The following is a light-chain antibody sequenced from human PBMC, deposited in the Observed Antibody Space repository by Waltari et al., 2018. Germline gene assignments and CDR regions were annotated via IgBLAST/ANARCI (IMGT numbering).Light chain of an antibody. CDR1: QTITGSW. CDR2: GAS. Sequence: EIVLTQSPGTLSVSPGERVTVSCRASQTITGSWLTWYHQKPGQAPRLLIYGASNRAPGMPDRFSGSGSGTEFTLTIIRLEPEDSAVYYCQQYDGSVVTFGGGTKVEIK. J-gene: IGKJ4*01. CDR3: QQYDGSVVT. V-gene: IGKV3-20*01.